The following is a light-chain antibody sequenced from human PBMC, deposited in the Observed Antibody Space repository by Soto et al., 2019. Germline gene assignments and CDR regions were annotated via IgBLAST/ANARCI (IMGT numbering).Light chain of an antibody. CDR2: GNS. V-gene: IGLV1-40*01. CDR1: SSNIGAGYD. J-gene: IGLJ2*01. CDR3: QSYDSSLSGSV. Sequence: QPVLTQPPSVSGAPGQRVTISCTGSSSNIGAGYDVHWYQQLPGTAPKLLIYGNSNRPSGVPDRFSGSKSGTSASLAITGLQAEDGADYYCQSYDSSLSGSVFGGGTKVTVL.